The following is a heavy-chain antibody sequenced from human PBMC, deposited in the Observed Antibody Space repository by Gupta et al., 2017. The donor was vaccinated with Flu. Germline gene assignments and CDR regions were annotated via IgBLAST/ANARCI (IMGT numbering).Heavy chain of an antibody. Sequence: EVQLVESGGGLVQPGGSLRLSCAASGFTFSSYSMNWVRQAPGKGLEWVSYISSSSTTIYYSDSVKGRFTISRDNAKNSLYLQMNSLRDEDTAVYYCASSESQTGTYYYYGMDVWGQGTTVTVSS. J-gene: IGHJ6*02. V-gene: IGHV3-48*02. CDR2: ISSSSTTI. CDR1: GFTFSSYS. CDR3: ASSESQTGTYYYYGMDV. D-gene: IGHD1-1*01.